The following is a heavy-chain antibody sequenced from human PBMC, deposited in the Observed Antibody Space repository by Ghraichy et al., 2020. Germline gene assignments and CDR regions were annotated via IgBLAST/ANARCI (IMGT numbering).Heavy chain of an antibody. Sequence: SETLSLTCTVSGGSISSYYWSWIRQPPGKGLEWIGYIYYSGSTNYNPSLKSRVTISVDTSKNQFSLKLSSVTAADTAVYYCAREGSGGSYFDYWGQGTLVTVSS. CDR1: GGSISSYY. J-gene: IGHJ4*02. CDR3: AREGSGGSYFDY. V-gene: IGHV4-59*01. D-gene: IGHD3-16*01. CDR2: IYYSGST.